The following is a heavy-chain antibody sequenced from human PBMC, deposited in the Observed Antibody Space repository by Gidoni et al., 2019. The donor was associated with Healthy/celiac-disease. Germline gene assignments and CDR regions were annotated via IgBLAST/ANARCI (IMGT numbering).Heavy chain of an antibody. D-gene: IGHD3-3*01. CDR1: GFSLSTIGVG. Sequence: QITLKESGPTLVKPTQTLTLTCPFSGFSLSTIGVGAGLIRQPPGKALEWLALIYWDDDKRYSPSLKSRLTITKDTSKNQVFLTMTNMDPVDTATYYCAHTQPYYDFWSGPLGHFDYWGQGNLVTVSS. CDR2: IYWDDDK. J-gene: IGHJ4*02. CDR3: AHTQPYYDFWSGPLGHFDY. V-gene: IGHV2-5*02.